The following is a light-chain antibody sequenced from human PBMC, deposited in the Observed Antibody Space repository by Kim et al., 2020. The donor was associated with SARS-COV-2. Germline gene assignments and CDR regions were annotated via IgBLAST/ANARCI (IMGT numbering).Light chain of an antibody. V-gene: IGKV1-5*01. CDR1: KSISSG. CDR3: QHFNSYWGT. CDR2: AVS. J-gene: IGKJ1*01. Sequence: DVQLTQSPSTLSASVGDRVTITCRASKSISSGLAWYQQKPGKAPKLLMYAVSSFQSGAPSRFSGSGSGTEFSLTISSLQPDDFATYYCQHFNSYWGTFGQGTKVDIK.